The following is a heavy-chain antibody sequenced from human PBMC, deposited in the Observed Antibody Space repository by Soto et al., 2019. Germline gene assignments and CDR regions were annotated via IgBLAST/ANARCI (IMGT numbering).Heavy chain of an antibody. CDR2: IYYSGST. D-gene: IGHD5-12*01. Sequence: TLSLTCTVSGGSISSGGYYWSWIRQHPGKGLEWIGYIYYSGSTYYNPSLKSRVTISVDTSKNQFSLKLSSVTAADTAVYYCARGSDFLYYYGMDVWGQGTTVTVSS. V-gene: IGHV4-31*03. CDR3: ARGSDFLYYYGMDV. CDR1: GGSISSGGYY. J-gene: IGHJ6*02.